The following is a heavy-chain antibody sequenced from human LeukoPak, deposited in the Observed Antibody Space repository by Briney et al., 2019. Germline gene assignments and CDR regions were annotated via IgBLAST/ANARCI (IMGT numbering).Heavy chain of an antibody. Sequence: SETLSLTCTVSGGSISSSSYYWGWNRQPPGKGLEWIGSIYYSGRTYYDPSLKSRVTISVDTSKNQFSLKLSSVTAADTAVYYCARTVRGYDFWSGPADPFDIWGQGTMVTVSS. D-gene: IGHD3-3*01. V-gene: IGHV4-39*01. J-gene: IGHJ3*02. CDR3: ARTVRGYDFWSGPADPFDI. CDR1: GGSISSSSYY. CDR2: IYYSGRT.